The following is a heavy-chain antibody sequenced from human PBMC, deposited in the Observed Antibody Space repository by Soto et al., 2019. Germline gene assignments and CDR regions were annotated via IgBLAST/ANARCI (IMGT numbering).Heavy chain of an antibody. CDR3: ARSRGDDSSGYAD. D-gene: IGHD3-22*01. CDR2: IIPIFGTA. Sequence: QVQLVQSGAEVKKPGSAVKVSCKASGGTFSSYAISWVRQAPGQGLEWMGGIIPIFGTANYAQKLQGRVTITTYESTSTAYMELSSLSSEDPAVDYCARSRGDDSSGYADWGQGTLVTVSS. V-gene: IGHV1-69*01. CDR1: GGTFSSYA. J-gene: IGHJ4*02.